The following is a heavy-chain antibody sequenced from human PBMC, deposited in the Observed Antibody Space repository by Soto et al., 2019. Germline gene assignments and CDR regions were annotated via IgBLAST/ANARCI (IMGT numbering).Heavy chain of an antibody. V-gene: IGHV4-34*01. CDR2: INHSGST. CDR3: ARGYYGSGTRIDP. CDR1: GGSFSGYY. Sequence: SETLSLTCAVYGGSFSGYYWSWIRQPPGKGLEWIGEINHSGSTNYNPSLKSRVTISVDTSKNQFSLKLSSVTAADTAVYYCARGYYGSGTRIDPWGQGTLVNVS. D-gene: IGHD3-10*01. J-gene: IGHJ5*02.